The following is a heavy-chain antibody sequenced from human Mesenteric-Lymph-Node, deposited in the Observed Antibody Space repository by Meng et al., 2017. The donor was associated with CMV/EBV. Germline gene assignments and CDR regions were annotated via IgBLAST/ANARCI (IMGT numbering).Heavy chain of an antibody. CDR1: GGSISSNNYF. V-gene: IGHV4-39*07. D-gene: IGHD2-15*01. Sequence: SETLSLTCTVSGGSISSNNYFWGWIRQPPGKGLEWIGSIHYSGTIYHNPSLKSRVTMLFDTSKNWFSLKLNSVTAADTAVYYCTTNHSGSYDYWGQGTLVTVSS. CDR3: TTNHSGSYDY. CDR2: IHYSGTI. J-gene: IGHJ4*02.